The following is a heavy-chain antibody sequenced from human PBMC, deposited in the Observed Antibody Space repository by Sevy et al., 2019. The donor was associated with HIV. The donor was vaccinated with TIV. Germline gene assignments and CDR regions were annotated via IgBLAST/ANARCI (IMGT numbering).Heavy chain of an antibody. CDR1: GFTFSDYY. Sequence: GGSLRLSCALSGFTFSDYYMGWVRQAPGKGLEWVANIKQDGSQKNYVDSVKGRFTISRDNAKNSLYLQMNRLRVDDTAVYYCARELWPGDYWGQGTLVTVSS. CDR2: IKQDGSQK. V-gene: IGHV3-7*01. CDR3: ARELWPGDY. D-gene: IGHD2-21*01. J-gene: IGHJ4*02.